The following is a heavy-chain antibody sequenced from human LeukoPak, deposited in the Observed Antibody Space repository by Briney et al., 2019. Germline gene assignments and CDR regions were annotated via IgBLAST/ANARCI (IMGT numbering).Heavy chain of an antibody. CDR3: ARVAFCSTTSCSDAFDI. Sequence: ASVKVSCKASGYTFMNNGISWVRQAPGQGLERMGWISVNNGDTNYAQKVQGRVTMTTDTSTSTAYMELRSLRSDDTAMYYCARVAFCSTTSCSDAFDIWGQGTRVTVSS. CDR1: GYTFMNNG. J-gene: IGHJ3*02. V-gene: IGHV1-18*01. D-gene: IGHD2-2*01. CDR2: ISVNNGDT.